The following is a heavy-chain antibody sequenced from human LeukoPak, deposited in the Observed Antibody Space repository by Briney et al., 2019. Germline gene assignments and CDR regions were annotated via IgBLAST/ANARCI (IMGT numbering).Heavy chain of an antibody. Sequence: PGGSLRLSCAASGFTFSSYAMSWVRQAPGKGLEWVSAISGSGGSTYYADSVKGRFTISRDDSKNTLYLQMNSLRAEDTAVYYCARDTSRFGDWRDAFDIWGQGTMVTVSS. D-gene: IGHD3-10*01. J-gene: IGHJ3*02. V-gene: IGHV3-23*01. CDR3: ARDTSRFGDWRDAFDI. CDR1: GFTFSSYA. CDR2: ISGSGGST.